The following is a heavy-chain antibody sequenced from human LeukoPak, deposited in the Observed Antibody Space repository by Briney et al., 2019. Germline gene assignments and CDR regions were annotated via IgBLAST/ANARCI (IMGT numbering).Heavy chain of an antibody. J-gene: IGHJ4*02. D-gene: IGHD6-19*01. CDR2: IKQDGSDK. CDR3: ARSRTSGDEALAGNY. Sequence: LPGGSLRLSCAASGFTFSSYWMIWVRQAPGQGLEWVANIKQDGSDKSYVDSVRGRFTISRDNAENSLYLQMNSLRAEDTAVYYCARSRTSGDEALAGNYWGQGTLVTVSS. CDR1: GFTFSSYW. V-gene: IGHV3-7*01.